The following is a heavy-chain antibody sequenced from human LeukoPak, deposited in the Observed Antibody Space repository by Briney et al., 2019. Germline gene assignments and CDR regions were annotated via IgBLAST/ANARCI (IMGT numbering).Heavy chain of an antibody. CDR3: ARVGGHYYDSSGYSTFWWFDP. V-gene: IGHV1-69*13. D-gene: IGHD3-22*01. CDR2: IIPIFGTA. J-gene: IGHJ5*02. CDR1: GGTFSSYA. Sequence: GASVKVSCKASGGTFSSYAISWVRQAPGQGLEWMGGIIPIFGTANYAQKFQGRVTITADESTSTAYMELSSLRSEDTAVYYCARVGGHYYDSSGYSTFWWFDPWGQGTLVTVSS.